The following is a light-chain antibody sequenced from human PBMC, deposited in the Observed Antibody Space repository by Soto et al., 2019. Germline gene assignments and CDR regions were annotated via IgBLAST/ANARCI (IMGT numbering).Light chain of an antibody. V-gene: IGLV1-44*01. J-gene: IGLJ1*01. CDR2: GNT. CDR3: AAWDDSLYGYV. Sequence: QLVLTQPPSASATPGQRVALSCTGSDSNIGSNTVNWFQQLPGAAPKLLIYGNTQRPSGVPDRFSGSRSGTSASLVISGLQSEDEADYYCAAWDDSLYGYVFGTGTKVTVL. CDR1: DSNIGSNT.